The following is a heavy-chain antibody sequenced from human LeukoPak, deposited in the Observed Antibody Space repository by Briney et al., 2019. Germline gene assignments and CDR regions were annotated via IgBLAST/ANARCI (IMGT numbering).Heavy chain of an antibody. CDR3: AREVTDH. CDR1: GGSISSSSYY. D-gene: IGHD2-21*02. V-gene: IGHV4-39*02. CDR2: IYYSGST. J-gene: IGHJ4*02. Sequence: SETLSLTCTVSGGSISSSSYYWGWIRQPPGKGLEWIGSIYYSGSTYYNPSLKSRVTISVDTSKNQFSLKLSSVTAADTAVYYCAREVTDHWGQGTLITVSS.